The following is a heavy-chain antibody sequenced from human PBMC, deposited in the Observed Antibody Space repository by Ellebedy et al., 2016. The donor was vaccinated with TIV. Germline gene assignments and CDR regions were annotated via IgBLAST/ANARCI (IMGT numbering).Heavy chain of an antibody. CDR2: ISSSSSTI. D-gene: IGHD6-19*01. Sequence: GESLKISXAASGFTFSSYSMNWVRQAPGKRLEWVSYISSSSSTIYYADSVKGRFTISRDNAKNSLYLQMNSLRAEDTAVYYCARESAGTTILPFDYWGQGTLVTVSS. CDR3: ARESAGTTILPFDY. J-gene: IGHJ4*02. CDR1: GFTFSSYS. V-gene: IGHV3-48*04.